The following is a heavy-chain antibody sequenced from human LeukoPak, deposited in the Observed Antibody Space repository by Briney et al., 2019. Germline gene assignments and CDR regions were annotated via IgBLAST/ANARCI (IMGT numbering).Heavy chain of an antibody. CDR3: ARAPRITMVRGVIYWFDP. V-gene: IGHV1-8*03. D-gene: IGHD3-10*01. CDR1: GYTFTSYD. Sequence: ASVKVSCKASGYTFTSYDIKWVRQATGPGLEWMGWMNPNSGNTGYAQKFQGRVTITRNTSISTAYMELSSLRSEDTAVYYCARAPRITMVRGVIYWFDPWGQGTLVTVSS. CDR2: MNPNSGNT. J-gene: IGHJ5*02.